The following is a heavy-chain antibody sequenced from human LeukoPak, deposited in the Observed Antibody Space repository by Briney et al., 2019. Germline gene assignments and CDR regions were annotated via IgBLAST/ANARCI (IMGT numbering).Heavy chain of an antibody. D-gene: IGHD3-22*01. CDR1: GFTFSKYP. V-gene: IGHV3-23*01. J-gene: IGHJ4*02. CDR3: AKSQAYDSSGYYYSNFDS. CDR2: ISGSGDTT. Sequence: GGSLRLSCVASGFTFSKYPMSWLRQAPGKGLEWVSTISGSGDTTYYADSVKGRFTISRDRSRNTLYLQMNSLRAEDTAVYYCAKSQAYDSSGYYYSNFDSWGQGTLVTVSS.